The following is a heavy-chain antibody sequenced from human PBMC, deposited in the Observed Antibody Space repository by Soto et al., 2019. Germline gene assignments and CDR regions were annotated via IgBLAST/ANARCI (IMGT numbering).Heavy chain of an antibody. D-gene: IGHD2-15*01. J-gene: IGHJ6*02. CDR2: IDPSDSYI. Sequence: GESLKISCKSSGYSLATYWITWVRQMPGKGLEWMGRIDPSDSYINYSPSFQGRVTISADKSLNPAYLQWSSLEASDTAMYYCARSGDCSGGSCFSRYYYHGMDVWGQGTTVTVSS. CDR3: ARSGDCSGGSCFSRYYYHGMDV. V-gene: IGHV5-10-1*01. CDR1: GYSLATYW.